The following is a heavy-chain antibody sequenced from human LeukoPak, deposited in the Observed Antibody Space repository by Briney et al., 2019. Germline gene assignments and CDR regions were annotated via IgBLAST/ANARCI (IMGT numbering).Heavy chain of an antibody. Sequence: PGGSLRLSCAASGFTFSSYGMHWVRQAPGKGLEWVAFIRYDGSNKYYADSVKGRFTISRDNSKNTLYLQMNSLRAEDTAVYYCAKGPGKVATILWYWGQGTLVTVSS. CDR1: GFTFSSYG. CDR2: IRYDGSNK. CDR3: AKGPGKVATILWY. J-gene: IGHJ4*02. D-gene: IGHD5-12*01. V-gene: IGHV3-30*02.